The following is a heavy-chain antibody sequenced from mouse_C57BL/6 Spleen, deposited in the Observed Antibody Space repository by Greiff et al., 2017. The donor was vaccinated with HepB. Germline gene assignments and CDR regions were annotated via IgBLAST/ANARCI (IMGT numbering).Heavy chain of an antibody. CDR3: AREGITTVVAPAY. CDR1: GYTFTDYN. CDR2: INPNNGGT. D-gene: IGHD1-1*01. J-gene: IGHJ3*01. Sequence: EVKVVESGPELVKPGASVKMSCKASGYTFTDYNMHWVKQSHGKSLEWIGYINPNNGGTSYNQKFKGKATLTVNKSSSTAYMELRSLTSEDSAVYYCAREGITTVVAPAYWGQGTLVTVSA. V-gene: IGHV1-22*01.